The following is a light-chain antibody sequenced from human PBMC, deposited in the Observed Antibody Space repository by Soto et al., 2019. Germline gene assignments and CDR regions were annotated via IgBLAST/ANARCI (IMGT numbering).Light chain of an antibody. J-gene: IGLJ1*01. CDR2: EVS. CDR1: SSEVGSYNL. CDR3: CSYAGSSFYV. V-gene: IGLV2-23*02. Sequence: QSVLTQPASVSGSPRQSITISCTGTSSEVGSYNLVSWYQQHPGKAPKLMIYEVSKRPSGVSNRFSGSKSGNTASLTISGLQAEDEADYYCCSYAGSSFYVFGPGTKVTVL.